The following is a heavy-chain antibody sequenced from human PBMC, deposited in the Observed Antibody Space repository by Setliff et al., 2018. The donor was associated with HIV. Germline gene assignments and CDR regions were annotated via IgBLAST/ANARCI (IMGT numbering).Heavy chain of an antibody. CDR3: ASDGDYSDGMDV. CDR1: GFSFASAW. V-gene: IGHV3-15*01. Sequence: PGGSLRLSCAASGFSFASAWMNWVRRAPGKGLEWVARIREEAHGGETEYAAALRGRFTISRDDSKNTLYLQMNSLRAEDTAVYYCASDGDYSDGMDVWGQGTTVTVSS. J-gene: IGHJ6*02. CDR2: IREEAHGGET. D-gene: IGHD4-17*01.